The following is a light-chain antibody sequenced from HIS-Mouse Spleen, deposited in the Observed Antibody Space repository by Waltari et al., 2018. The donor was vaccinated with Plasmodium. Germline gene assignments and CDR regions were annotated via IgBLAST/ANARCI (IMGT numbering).Light chain of an antibody. CDR2: EDS. J-gene: IGLJ3*02. CDR1: ALPKKY. CDR3: YSTDSSGNHRV. V-gene: IGLV3-10*01. Sequence: SYELTQPPSVSVSPGQTARITCPGDALPKKYAYWYQEKSGQTPVLGLYEDSKRPSGIPEIFSGSSSGTMASLTISGAQVEDEADYYCYSTDSSGNHRVFGGGTKLTVL.